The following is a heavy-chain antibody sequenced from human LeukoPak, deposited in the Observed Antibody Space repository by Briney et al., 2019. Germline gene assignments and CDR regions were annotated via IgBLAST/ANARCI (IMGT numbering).Heavy chain of an antibody. D-gene: IGHD2-2*01. V-gene: IGHV1-18*01. CDR3: ARVTYQLLGYGMDV. CDR1: GYTFTSYG. J-gene: IGHJ6*02. CDR2: ISAYNGNT. Sequence: GASVTVSCKASGYTFTSYGISWVRQAPGQGLEWMGWISAYNGNTNYAQKLQGRVTMTTDTSTSTAYMELRSLRSDDTAVYYCARVTYQLLGYGMDVWGQGTTVTVSS.